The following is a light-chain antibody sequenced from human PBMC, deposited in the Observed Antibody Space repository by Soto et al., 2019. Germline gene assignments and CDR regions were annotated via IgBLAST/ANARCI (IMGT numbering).Light chain of an antibody. CDR1: QGISSY. CDR3: QQLNSYPPNT. V-gene: IGKV1-9*01. Sequence: DIQLTQSLSFLSASVGDRVTITCRASQGISSYLAWYQQKPGKAPKLLIYAASTLQSGVPSRFSGSGSGTEFTLTISSLQPEDFATYYCQQLNSYPPNTFGQGTKLEIK. CDR2: AAS. J-gene: IGKJ2*01.